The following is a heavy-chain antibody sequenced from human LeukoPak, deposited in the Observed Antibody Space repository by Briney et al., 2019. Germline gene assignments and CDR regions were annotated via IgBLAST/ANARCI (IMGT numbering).Heavy chain of an antibody. V-gene: IGHV1-3*01. CDR2: INAGNGDT. D-gene: IGHD3-3*01. CDR3: ARAWVTIFGVVIIGGDY. CDR1: GYTFSSYA. J-gene: IGHJ4*02. Sequence: GASVKVSCKGSGYTFSSYAIHWVRQAPGQRLEWMGWINAGNGDTKYSQKFQGRVTITRDTSATTAYMELSSLRSEDTAVYYCARAWVTIFGVVIIGGDYWGQGTLVTVSS.